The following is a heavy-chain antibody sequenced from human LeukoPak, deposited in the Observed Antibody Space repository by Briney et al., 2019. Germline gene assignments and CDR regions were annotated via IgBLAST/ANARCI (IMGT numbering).Heavy chain of an antibody. CDR3: ARLTNWFDP. J-gene: IGHJ5*02. CDR1: GGSISSYY. CDR2: IYYSGST. Sequence: SETLSLTCTVSGGSISSYYWSWIRQPPGKGLEWIGYIYYSGSTNYNPSLKSRVTISVDTSKNQFSLKLSSVTATDTAVYYCARLTNWFDPWGQGTLVTVSS. V-gene: IGHV4-59*08.